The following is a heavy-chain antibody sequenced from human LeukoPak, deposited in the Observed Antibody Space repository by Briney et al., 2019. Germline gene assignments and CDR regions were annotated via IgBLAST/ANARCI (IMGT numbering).Heavy chain of an antibody. D-gene: IGHD3-16*02. CDR3: ARDLSHYVWGSYRSNWFDP. CDR1: GGSISSYY. CDR2: IYYSGST. V-gene: IGHV4-59*01. J-gene: IGHJ5*02. Sequence: SETLSLTCTVSGGSISSYYWSWIRQPPGKGLEWIGYIYYSGSTNYNPSLKSRVTISVDTSKNQFSLKLSSVTAADTAVYYCARDLSHYVWGSYRSNWFDPWGQGTLVTVSP.